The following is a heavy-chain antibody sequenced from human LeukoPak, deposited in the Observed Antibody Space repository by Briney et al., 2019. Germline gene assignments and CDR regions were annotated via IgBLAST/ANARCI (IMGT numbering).Heavy chain of an antibody. CDR3: ARDFFHSSDSRPFDY. CDR1: GGSISSYY. CDR2: IYYSGST. V-gene: IGHV4-59*01. J-gene: IGHJ4*02. Sequence: SETLSLTCTVSGGSISSYYWSWIRQPPGKGLEWIGYIYYSGSTNYNPSLKSRVTISVDTSKNQFSLKLSSVTAADTAVYYCARDFFHSSDSRPFDYWGQGTLVTVSS. D-gene: IGHD3-22*01.